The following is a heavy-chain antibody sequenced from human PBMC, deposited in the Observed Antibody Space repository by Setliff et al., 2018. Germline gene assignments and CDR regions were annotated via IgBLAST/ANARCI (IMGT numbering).Heavy chain of an antibody. Sequence: GASLKLSCKGSGYSFTTYWIGWVRQMPGKGLEWMGIIYPGDSDTRYSPSFQGQVTISADKSISTAYLQLSSLKASDTAIYYCARRAVTAEYFQHWGHGTLVTVSS. J-gene: IGHJ1*01. V-gene: IGHV5-51*01. CDR2: IYPGDSDT. D-gene: IGHD4-17*01. CDR3: ARRAVTAEYFQH. CDR1: GYSFTTYW.